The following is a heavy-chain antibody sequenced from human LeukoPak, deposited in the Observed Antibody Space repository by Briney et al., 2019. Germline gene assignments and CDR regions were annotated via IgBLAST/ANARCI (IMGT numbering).Heavy chain of an antibody. CDR3: ARNRVLLWFRELSNPDY. CDR1: GFTFSSYW. D-gene: IGHD3-10*01. J-gene: IGHJ4*02. Sequence: PGGSLRLSCAASGFTFSSYWMSWVRQAPGKGLEWVANIKQDGSEKYYVDSVKGRFTISRDNAKNSLYLQMNSLRAEDTAVYYCARNRVLLWFRELSNPDYWGQGTLVTVSS. V-gene: IGHV3-7*01. CDR2: IKQDGSEK.